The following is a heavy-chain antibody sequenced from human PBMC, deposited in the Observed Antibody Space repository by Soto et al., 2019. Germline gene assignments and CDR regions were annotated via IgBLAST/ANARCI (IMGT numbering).Heavy chain of an antibody. V-gene: IGHV3-7*05. CDR2: IKEDGGMT. Sequence: EVQLVESGGGLVQPGGSLRLSCGASGFTFSNYWMTWVRQAPGKGLEWVANIKEDGGMTYYLDSVKGRFTISRDNAKNSLYLQMNSLRDEDTAVYYCARNVAVVVAGAKYDAFDIWGQGTMVTVSS. CDR3: ARNVAVVVAGAKYDAFDI. D-gene: IGHD2-15*01. CDR1: GFTFSNYW. J-gene: IGHJ3*02.